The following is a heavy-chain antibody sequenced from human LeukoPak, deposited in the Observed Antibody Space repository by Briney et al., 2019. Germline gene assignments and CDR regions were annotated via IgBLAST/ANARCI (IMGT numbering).Heavy chain of an antibody. CDR2: ITGSGDSA. D-gene: IGHD3-16*01. CDR1: GFTFSSYA. Sequence: PGGSLRLSCAASGFTFSSYAMTWARQAPGKGLEWVSAITGSGDSAYYSDSVKGRFTISRDQSKSTVYLQMTSLRAEDTAVFYCAKGTTDYDASDPLDFWGQGTLVTVSS. V-gene: IGHV3-23*01. CDR3: AKGTTDYDASDPLDF. J-gene: IGHJ4*02.